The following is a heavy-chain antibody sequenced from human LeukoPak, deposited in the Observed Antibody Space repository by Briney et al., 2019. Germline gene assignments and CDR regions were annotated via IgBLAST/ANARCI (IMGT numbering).Heavy chain of an antibody. J-gene: IGHJ3*02. CDR1: GFTFSSYA. V-gene: IGHV3-23*01. CDR2: ISGSDGST. Sequence: GGSLRLSCAASGFTFSSYAMSWVRQAPGKGLEWVSAISGSDGSTYYADSVKGRFTISRDNSKNTLYLQMNSLRAEDTAVYYCAKSPWGLNDAFDIWGQGTMVTVSS. CDR3: AKSPWGLNDAFDI. D-gene: IGHD7-27*01.